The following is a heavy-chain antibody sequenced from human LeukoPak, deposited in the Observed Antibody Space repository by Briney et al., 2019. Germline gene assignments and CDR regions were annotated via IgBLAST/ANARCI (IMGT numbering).Heavy chain of an antibody. CDR3: AKVLIWTYGSGNYYKGAFDI. CDR1: GFTFNSYA. J-gene: IGHJ3*02. D-gene: IGHD3-10*01. CDR2: ISDSGGRI. Sequence: PGGSLRLSCAASGFTFNSYAMTWVRQAPGKGLEWVSLISDSGGRIYYADSVKGRFTISRDNSKNTLYLQMNSLRAEDTAVYYCAKVLIWTYGSGNYYKGAFDIWGQGTMVTV. V-gene: IGHV3-23*01.